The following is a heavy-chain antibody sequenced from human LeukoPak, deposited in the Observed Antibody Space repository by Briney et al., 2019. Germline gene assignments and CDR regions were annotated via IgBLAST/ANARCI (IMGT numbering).Heavy chain of an antibody. V-gene: IGHV3-66*01. CDR1: GFTVSSNY. CDR2: IYSGGST. J-gene: IGHJ4*02. CDR3: ARMGGLYDTPFDY. D-gene: IGHD3-22*01. Sequence: GGSLRLSCAASGFTVSSNYMSWVRQAPGKGLEWVSVIYSGGSTYYADSVKGRFTISRDNSKNTLYLQMNSLRAEDTAVYYCARMGGLYDTPFDYWGQGTLVTVSS.